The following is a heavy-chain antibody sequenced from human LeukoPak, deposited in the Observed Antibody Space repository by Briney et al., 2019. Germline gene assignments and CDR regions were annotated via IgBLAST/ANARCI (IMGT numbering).Heavy chain of an antibody. Sequence: GGSLRLSCAASGFTFSSYSMNWVRQAPGKGLEWVSSISSSSSYIYYADSVKGRFAISRDNAKHSLYLQMNSLRAEDTAVYYCARDSRYLPDYWGQGTLVTVSS. CDR3: ARDSRYLPDY. J-gene: IGHJ4*02. V-gene: IGHV3-21*01. CDR1: GFTFSSYS. CDR2: ISSSSSYI. D-gene: IGHD1-14*01.